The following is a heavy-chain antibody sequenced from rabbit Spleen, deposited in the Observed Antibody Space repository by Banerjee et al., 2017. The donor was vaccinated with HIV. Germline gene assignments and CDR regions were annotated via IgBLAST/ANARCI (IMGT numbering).Heavy chain of an antibody. V-gene: IGHV1S47*01. Sequence: QEQLVESGGGLVQPGGSLKLSCKASGFDFSTYSMSWVRQAPGKGLEWIACINAVTGKAVYASWVNGRFSISRENAQNTVFLQMTSLTAADTATYFCARDGAGGSYFALWGPGTLVTVS. D-gene: IGHD8-1*01. CDR2: INAVTGKA. CDR3: ARDGAGGSYFAL. J-gene: IGHJ4*01. CDR1: GFDFSTYS.